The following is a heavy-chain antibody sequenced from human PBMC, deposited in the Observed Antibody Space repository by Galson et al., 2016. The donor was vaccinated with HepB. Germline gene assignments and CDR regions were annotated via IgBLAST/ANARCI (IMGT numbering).Heavy chain of an antibody. CDR1: GFTVSSNY. D-gene: IGHD3-16*01. CDR2: IYSGGST. V-gene: IGHV3-66*01. CDR3: ARGGERD. J-gene: IGHJ6*02. Sequence: LRLSCAVSGFTVSSNYMSWVRQAPEKGLQWVSVIYSGGSTYYTDSVKGRFTISRDDSKNTLYLHMNSLRADDTAVYYCARGGERDWGQGTTVTVSS.